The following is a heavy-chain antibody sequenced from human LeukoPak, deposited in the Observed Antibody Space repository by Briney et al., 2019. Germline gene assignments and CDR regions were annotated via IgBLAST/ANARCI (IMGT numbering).Heavy chain of an antibody. CDR2: ISGSGGST. J-gene: IGHJ4*02. Sequence: GGSLRLSCAASGFTFNNYAMSWVRQAPGTGLEWVSAISGSGGSTYYADSVKGRFTISRDNSKNTLYLQMNSLRAEDTAVYYCAKVTYGSGSFDYWGQGTLVTVSS. CDR1: GFTFNNYA. V-gene: IGHV3-23*01. CDR3: AKVTYGSGSFDY. D-gene: IGHD3-10*01.